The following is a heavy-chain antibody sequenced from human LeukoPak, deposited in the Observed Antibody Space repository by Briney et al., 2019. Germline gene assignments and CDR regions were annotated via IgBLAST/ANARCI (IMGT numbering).Heavy chain of an antibody. Sequence: GGSLRLSCAASGSTFSRHSMNWVRQAPGKGLEWVSYISSGSSYIYYADSVKGRFTISRDNAENSLYLQMNSLRGEDTAVYYCARGGLNYADASDIWGQGTMVSVSS. J-gene: IGHJ3*02. CDR2: ISSGSSYI. D-gene: IGHD4-11*01. CDR3: ARGGLNYADASDI. V-gene: IGHV3-21*05. CDR1: GSTFSRHS.